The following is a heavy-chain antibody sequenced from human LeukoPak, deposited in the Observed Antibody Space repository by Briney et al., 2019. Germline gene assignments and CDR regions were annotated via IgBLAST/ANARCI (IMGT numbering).Heavy chain of an antibody. CDR2: IYHSGST. CDR1: GYSISSGYY. D-gene: IGHD3-9*01. CDR3: ARLVFSASTYYDILTGYYTQYYMDV. V-gene: IGHV4-38-2*02. Sequence: SETLSLTCTVSGYSISSGYYWGWIRQPPGKGLEWIGSIYHSGSTYYNPSLKSRVTISVDTPKNQFSLKLSSVTAADTAVYYCARLVFSASTYYDILTGYYTQYYMDVWGKGTTVTISS. J-gene: IGHJ6*03.